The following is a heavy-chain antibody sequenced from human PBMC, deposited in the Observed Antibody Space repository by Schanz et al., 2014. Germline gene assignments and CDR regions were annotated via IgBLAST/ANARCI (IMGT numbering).Heavy chain of an antibody. CDR1: GGSISSSSYF. CDR2: IYNSGST. Sequence: QLQLQESGPGLVKPSETLSLTCTVSGGSISSSSYFWGWIRQPPGKGLEWIGSIYNSGSTYYNPPLKRRFPIPVDASKNQFSLNLSSVTAADTAVYYCGRHPHYYGSGSGFDPWGQGTLVTVSS. V-gene: IGHV4-39*01. D-gene: IGHD3-10*01. J-gene: IGHJ5*02. CDR3: GRHPHYYGSGSGFDP.